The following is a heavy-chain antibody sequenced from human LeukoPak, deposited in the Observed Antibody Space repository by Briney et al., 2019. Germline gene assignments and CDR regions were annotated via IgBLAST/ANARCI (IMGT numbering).Heavy chain of an antibody. CDR2: IKNKGDGGTT. D-gene: IGHD2-15*01. CDR3: ATYSLSWY. V-gene: IGHV3-15*01. J-gene: IGHJ4*02. Sequence: GGSLRLSCAASGFTFSNAWMSWVRQAPGKGLEWVGRIKNKGDGGTTDYPASVKGRFTISRDDSKNTLFLQMNRLNTEDTGVYYCATYSLSWYWGQGTLVTVSS. CDR1: GFTFSNAW.